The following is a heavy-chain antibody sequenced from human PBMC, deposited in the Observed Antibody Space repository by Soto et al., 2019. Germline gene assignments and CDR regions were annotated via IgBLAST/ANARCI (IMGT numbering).Heavy chain of an antibody. J-gene: IGHJ5*02. D-gene: IGHD3-10*01. V-gene: IGHV4-34*01. CDR3: ARTYYYRSGTYFAWFDP. Sequence: QVRLKQRGAGLLKPSETLSLTCDVYGGSFSGYYWSWIRQSPGKGLEWIGQIKHSGGTNYNPLLKSRVTISVDPPRNQFSLKLSSVTAADTAVYFCARTYYYRSGTYFAWFDPWGQGTLVTVSS. CDR2: IKHSGGT. CDR1: GGSFSGYY.